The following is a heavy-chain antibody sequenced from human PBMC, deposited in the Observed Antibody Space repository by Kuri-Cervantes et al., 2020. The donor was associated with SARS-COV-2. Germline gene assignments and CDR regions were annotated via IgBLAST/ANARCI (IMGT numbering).Heavy chain of an antibody. CDR3: ARDTAARYFDY. Sequence: GESLKISCAASGSTFSSYAMHWVRQAPGKGLEWVAVISYDGSNKYYADSVKGRFTISRDNSKNTLYLQMNSLRAEDTAVYYCARDTAARYFDYWGQGTLVTVSS. D-gene: IGHD6-6*01. CDR1: GSTFSSYA. V-gene: IGHV3-30*04. J-gene: IGHJ4*02. CDR2: ISYDGSNK.